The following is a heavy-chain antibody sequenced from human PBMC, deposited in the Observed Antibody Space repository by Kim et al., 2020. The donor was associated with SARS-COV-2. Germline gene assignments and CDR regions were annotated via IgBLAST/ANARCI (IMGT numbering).Heavy chain of an antibody. CDR1: GGTFSSYA. CDR2: IIPIFGIA. J-gene: IGHJ6*02. D-gene: IGHD5-12*01. V-gene: IGHV1-69*13. CDR3: ARRFVDIVATTYYYYGMDV. Sequence: SVKVSCKASGGTFSSYAISWVRQAPGQGLEWMGGIIPIFGIANYAQKFQGIVTMTADESTSTAYMELSSLRSEDTAVYYCARRFVDIVATTYYYYGMDVWGQGTTVTVSS.